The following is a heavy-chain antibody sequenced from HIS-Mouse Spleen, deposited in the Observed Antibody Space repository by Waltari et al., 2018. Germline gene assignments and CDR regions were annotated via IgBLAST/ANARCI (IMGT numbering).Heavy chain of an antibody. V-gene: IGHV3-53*01. CDR1: GFTGSSND. CDR2: IYSGGST. J-gene: IGHJ4*02. D-gene: IGHD6-6*01. CDR3: ARVTSGYSSSRFDY. Sequence: EVQLVESGGGLIQPGGSLRLSCAASGFTGSSNDMSWVRRVPGKGLEWVSVIYSGGSTYYADSVKGRFTISRDNSKNTLYLQMNSLRAEDTAVYYCARVTSGYSSSRFDYWGQGTLVTVSS.